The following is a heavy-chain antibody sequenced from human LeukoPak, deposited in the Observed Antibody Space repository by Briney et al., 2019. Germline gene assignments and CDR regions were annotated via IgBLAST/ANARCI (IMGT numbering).Heavy chain of an antibody. CDR2: ISGSGAGT. J-gene: IGHJ5*02. V-gene: IGHV3-23*01. D-gene: IGHD3-22*01. CDR1: GFTFSSYG. CDR3: AKDGSSGYYLTGNWFDP. Sequence: GGSLRLSCAASGFTFSSYGMSWVRQAPGKGLEWVSGISGSGAGTYYTDSVKGRFTISRDNSKNTLYLQMNSLRAEDTAVYYCAKDGSSGYYLTGNWFDPWGQGTLVTVSS.